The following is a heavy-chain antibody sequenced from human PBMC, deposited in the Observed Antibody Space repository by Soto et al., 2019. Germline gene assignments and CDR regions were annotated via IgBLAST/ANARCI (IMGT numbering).Heavy chain of an antibody. CDR3: TTTYGPVWFGELPY. Sequence: PGGSLRLSCAASGFTFSNAWMNWVRHAPGKGQEWVGRIKSKTDGGTTDYAAPVKGRFTISRDDSKNTLYLQMNSLKTEDTAVYYCTTTYGPVWFGELPYWGQGTLVTVSS. D-gene: IGHD3-10*01. J-gene: IGHJ4*02. CDR2: IKSKTDGGTT. V-gene: IGHV3-15*07. CDR1: GFTFSNAW.